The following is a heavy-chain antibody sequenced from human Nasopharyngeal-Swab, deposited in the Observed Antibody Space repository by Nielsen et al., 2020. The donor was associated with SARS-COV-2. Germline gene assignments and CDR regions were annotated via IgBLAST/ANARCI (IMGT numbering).Heavy chain of an antibody. Sequence: SLKISCTASGFTFCDYAMNWFRQAQGKGLEWVTYIRNKDYGGITEYAASVRGRFTISRDDSKNIAYLQMNSLTTEDTAVYYCTRDFPFSVDTATRGYMDVWGKGTTVTVSS. V-gene: IGHV3-49*03. D-gene: IGHD5-18*01. CDR3: TRDFPFSVDTATRGYMDV. CDR1: GFTFCDYA. J-gene: IGHJ6*03. CDR2: IRNKDYGGIT.